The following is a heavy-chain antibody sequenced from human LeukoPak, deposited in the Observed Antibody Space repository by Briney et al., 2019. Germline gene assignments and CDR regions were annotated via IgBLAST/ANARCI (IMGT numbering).Heavy chain of an antibody. V-gene: IGHV4-39*01. J-gene: IGHJ4*02. CDR3: ARHDYGDYGGVDY. Sequence: SETLSLTCTVSGGSISSSSYYWGWIRQPSGKGLEWIGSIYYSGSTYYNPSLKSRVTISVDTSKNQFSLKLSSVTAADTAVYYCARHDYGDYGGVDYWGQGTLVTVSS. D-gene: IGHD4-17*01. CDR2: IYYSGST. CDR1: GGSISSSSYY.